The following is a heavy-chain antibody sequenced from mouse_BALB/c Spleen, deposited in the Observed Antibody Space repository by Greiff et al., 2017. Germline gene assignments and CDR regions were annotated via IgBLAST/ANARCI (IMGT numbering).Heavy chain of an antibody. CDR2: IYPGDGDT. V-gene: IGHV1-87*01. Sequence: VQLQQSGAELARPGASVKLSCKASGYTFTSYWMQWVKQRPGQGLEWIGSIYPGDGDTRYTQKFKGKATLTADKSSSTAYMQLSSLASEDSAVYYCARSYYYYGRDYAMDYWGQGTSVTVSS. J-gene: IGHJ4*01. CDR3: ARSYYYYGRDYAMDY. D-gene: IGHD1-1*01. CDR1: GYTFTSYW.